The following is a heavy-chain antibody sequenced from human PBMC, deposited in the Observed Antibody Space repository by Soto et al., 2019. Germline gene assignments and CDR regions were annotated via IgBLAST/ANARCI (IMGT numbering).Heavy chain of an antibody. J-gene: IGHJ6*02. D-gene: IGHD2-2*01. Sequence: QVQLVHSGGGVKKPGASVKVSCKASGYTFTSYGISWVRQAPGHGLEWMGWISACNGNTNYAQKLQGRVTMTTDTSTSTAYMELRSLRSDDTAVYYCARVYCSSTRCYPLYYYYYGMDVWGQGTTVTVSS. V-gene: IGHV1-18*01. CDR1: GYTFTSYG. CDR2: ISACNGNT. CDR3: ARVYCSSTRCYPLYYYYYGMDV.